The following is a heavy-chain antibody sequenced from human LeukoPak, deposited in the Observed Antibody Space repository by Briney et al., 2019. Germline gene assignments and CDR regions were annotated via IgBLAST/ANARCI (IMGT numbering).Heavy chain of an antibody. D-gene: IGHD3-22*01. V-gene: IGHV4-61*02. CDR2: IYSTGST. CDR1: GDSISSGNYY. Sequence: SQTLSLTRSVSGDSISSGNYYWTWIRQPAGKGLEWIGRIYSTGSTNYNPSLKSRVTISVDTSKNQFSLRLSSVTAADTAVYYCARVTTGGYYNCWGQGTLVTVS. J-gene: IGHJ4*02. CDR3: ARVTTGGYYNC.